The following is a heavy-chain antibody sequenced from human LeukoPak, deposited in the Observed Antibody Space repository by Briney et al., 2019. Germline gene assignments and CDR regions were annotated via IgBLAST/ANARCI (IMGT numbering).Heavy chain of an antibody. CDR3: ASGTRYYYDTTGYYYFTL. CDR1: GGSFSGYY. CDR2: INHSGIT. J-gene: IGHJ4*02. V-gene: IGHV4-34*01. D-gene: IGHD3-22*01. Sequence: PSETLSLTCAVYGGSFSGYYWSWIRQPPGKGLEWIGEINHSGITNYNPSLKSRVTISVDTSKNQFSLNLNFVTAADTAVYYCASGTRYYYDTTGYYYFTLWGRGALVTVSS.